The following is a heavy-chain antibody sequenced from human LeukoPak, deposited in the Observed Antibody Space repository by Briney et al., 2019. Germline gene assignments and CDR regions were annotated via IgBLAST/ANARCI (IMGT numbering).Heavy chain of an antibody. CDR1: GFTLSNYA. Sequence: GRSLRVSCAVSGFTLSNYAMTWVRQTPGKGLEWVSIISGGGDYAYYADSVKDRFTASTDISMDTLYLQMNSLRAEDTAIYYCAKMSSWRIVGTTNFDYWGQGILVTVSS. D-gene: IGHD1-26*01. CDR3: AKMSSWRIVGTTNFDY. CDR2: ISGGGDYA. V-gene: IGHV3-23*01. J-gene: IGHJ4*02.